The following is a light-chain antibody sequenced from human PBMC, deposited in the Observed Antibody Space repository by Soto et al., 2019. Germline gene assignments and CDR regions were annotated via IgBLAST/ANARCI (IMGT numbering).Light chain of an antibody. CDR3: SSYAGTNNLLYV. V-gene: IGLV2-8*01. J-gene: IGLJ1*01. CDR2: EVS. CDR1: NTDVGGYNY. Sequence: QSVLTQPASVSGSPGQSITISCSGTNTDVGGYNYVSWYQQHPGKAPRLLIYEVSQRPSGVPDRLSGSKSANTASLTVSGLQPEDEADYYCSSYAGTNNLLYVFGTGTKVTVL.